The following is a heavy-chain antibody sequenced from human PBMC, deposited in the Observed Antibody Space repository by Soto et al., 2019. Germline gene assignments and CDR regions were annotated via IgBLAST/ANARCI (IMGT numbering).Heavy chain of an antibody. D-gene: IGHD3-10*01. J-gene: IGHJ4*02. Sequence: QVQLVCSGGGVVRPGRPLRLSFAASGLTFSSFVMHWVGQAPGKGLEWVAVISYDGSNKYYADSVKGRFTISRDNSKNTLYLQINSLRAEDTAVYYCAKRFSGSGSSFDYWGQRTLVTVSS. CDR3: AKRFSGSGSSFDY. CDR1: GLTFSSFV. CDR2: ISYDGSNK. V-gene: IGHV3-30*18.